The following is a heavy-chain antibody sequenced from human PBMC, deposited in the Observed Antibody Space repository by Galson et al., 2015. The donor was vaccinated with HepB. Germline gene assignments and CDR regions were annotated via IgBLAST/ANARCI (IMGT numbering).Heavy chain of an antibody. CDR2: ISNSGATT. J-gene: IGHJ4*02. CDR1: GFSFSNYT. CDR3: AKGSTNSGWF. V-gene: IGHV3-23*01. D-gene: IGHD6-19*01. Sequence: SLRLSCAASGFSFSNYTMSWVRQAPGKGLEWVSVISNSGATTYYADSVKGRFTISRDNSKNTLYLQMSTLRVEDTAVYYCAKGSTNSGWFWGQGTLVTVSS.